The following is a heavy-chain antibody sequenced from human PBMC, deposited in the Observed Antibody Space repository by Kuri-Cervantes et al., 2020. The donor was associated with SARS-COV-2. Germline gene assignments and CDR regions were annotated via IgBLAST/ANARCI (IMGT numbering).Heavy chain of an antibody. V-gene: IGHV4-39*01. CDR2: IYYSGST. Sequence: SETLSLTCTVSGGSISSSSYYWGWIRQPPGKGLEWIGSIYYSGSTYYNPSLKSRVTISVDTSKNQFSLKLSSVTAADTAVYYCAGRSGSGFDIWGQGTMVTVSS. CDR1: GGSISSSSYY. D-gene: IGHD3-10*01. CDR3: AGRSGSGFDI. J-gene: IGHJ3*02.